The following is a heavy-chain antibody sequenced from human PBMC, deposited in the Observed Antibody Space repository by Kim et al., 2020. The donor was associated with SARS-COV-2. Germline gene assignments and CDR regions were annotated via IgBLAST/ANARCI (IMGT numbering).Heavy chain of an antibody. V-gene: IGHV5-10-1*01. D-gene: IGHD6-19*01. Sequence: GESLKISCKGSGYSFTSYWISWVRQMPGKGPEWMGRIDPSDSYTNYSPSFQGHVTIPADKSISTAYLQWSSLKASDTAMYDCVSFPFSVAATMDVWGQGTTVTVSS. CDR3: VSFPFSVAATMDV. CDR2: IDPSDSYT. J-gene: IGHJ6*02. CDR1: GYSFTSYW.